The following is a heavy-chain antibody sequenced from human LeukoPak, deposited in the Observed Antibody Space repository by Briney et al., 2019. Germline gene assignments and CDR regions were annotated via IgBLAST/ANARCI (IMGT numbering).Heavy chain of an antibody. D-gene: IGHD5-12*01. Sequence: PSETLSLTCTVSGGSISSGDYYWSWIRQPPGKGLEWIGSIYYSGSTYFNPSLKSRLTISVDTSKNQFSLKLSSVTAADTAVYYCARQSVATITSHAFDIWGQGTMVTVSS. CDR1: GGSISSGDYY. CDR3: ARQSVATITSHAFDI. CDR2: IYYSGST. J-gene: IGHJ3*02. V-gene: IGHV4-39*01.